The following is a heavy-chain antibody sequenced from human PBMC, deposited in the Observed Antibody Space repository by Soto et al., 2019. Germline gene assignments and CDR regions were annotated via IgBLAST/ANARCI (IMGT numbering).Heavy chain of an antibody. CDR3: ARDDGSSKFYYGMDV. J-gene: IGHJ6*02. Sequence: SVKVSCKTSGGTFSNDIITWVRQAPGQGLEWMGRIIPLLDTTNYAQKFQGRVTITADESTSTAYMELSSLRSEDTAVYYCARDDGSSKFYYGMDVWGQGTTVTVLL. CDR1: GGTFSNDI. CDR2: IIPLLDTT. V-gene: IGHV1-69*08. D-gene: IGHD6-13*01.